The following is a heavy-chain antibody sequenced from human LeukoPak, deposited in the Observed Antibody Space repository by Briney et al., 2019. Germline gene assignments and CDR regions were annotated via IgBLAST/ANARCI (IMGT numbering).Heavy chain of an antibody. J-gene: IGHJ5*02. CDR1: GGTFSSYA. V-gene: IGHV1-69*05. CDR2: IIPIFGTA. CDR3: ARGGYSSGAYWFDP. Sequence: VASAKVSCKASGGTFSSYAISWVQQAPGQGLEWMGRIIPIFGTANYAQKFQGRVTITTDESTSTAYMELSSLRSEDTAVYYCARGGYSSGAYWFDPWGQGTLVTVSS. D-gene: IGHD6-19*01.